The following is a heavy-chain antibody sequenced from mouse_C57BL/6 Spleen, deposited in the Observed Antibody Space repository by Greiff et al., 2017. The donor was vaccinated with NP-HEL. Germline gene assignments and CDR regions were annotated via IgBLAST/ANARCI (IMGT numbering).Heavy chain of an antibody. J-gene: IGHJ2*01. CDR3: ARKGYYYYGSRLYYFDY. D-gene: IGHD1-1*01. V-gene: IGHV1-69*01. Sequence: QVQLQQPGAELVMPGASVKLSCKASGYTFTSYWMHWVKQRPGQGLEWIGEIDPSDSYTNYNQKFKGKSTLTVDKSSSTAYMQLSSLTSEDSAVYYCARKGYYYYGSRLYYFDYWGQGTTLTVSS. CDR1: GYTFTSYW. CDR2: IDPSDSYT.